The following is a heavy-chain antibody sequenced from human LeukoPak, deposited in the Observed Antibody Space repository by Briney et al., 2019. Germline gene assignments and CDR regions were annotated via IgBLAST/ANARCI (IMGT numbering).Heavy chain of an antibody. CDR1: GGSISSSSYY. D-gene: IGHD1-1*01. CDR2: INHSGST. J-gene: IGHJ4*02. Sequence: TSETLSLTCTVSGGSISSSSYYWGWIRQPPGKGLEWIGEINHSGSTNYNPSLKSRVTISVDTSKNQFSLKLSSVTAADTAVYYCARGRVGRGYSANVDYWGQGTLVTVSS. CDR3: ARGRVGRGYSANVDY. V-gene: IGHV4-39*07.